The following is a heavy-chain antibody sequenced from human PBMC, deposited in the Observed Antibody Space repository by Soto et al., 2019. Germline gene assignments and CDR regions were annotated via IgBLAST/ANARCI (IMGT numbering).Heavy chain of an antibody. J-gene: IGHJ4*02. D-gene: IGHD4-4*01. V-gene: IGHV3-15*07. CDR3: TTEPDYSNYFDY. CDR1: GFTFNNAW. Sequence: EVQLVESGGGLVKPGGSLRLSCAASGFTFNNAWMNWVRQAPGKGLEWVGRIRSTADGGTIDYAAPVKDRFTISRDDSKNTLHLQLNSLNTEDTAVYYCTTEPDYSNYFDYWGQGTLVTVSS. CDR2: IRSTADGGTI.